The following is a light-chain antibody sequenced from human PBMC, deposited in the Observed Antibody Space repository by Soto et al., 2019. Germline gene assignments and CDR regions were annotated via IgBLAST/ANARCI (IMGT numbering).Light chain of an antibody. J-gene: IGLJ1*01. V-gene: IGLV2-11*01. Sequence: QSVLTQPRSVSGSPGQSVTISCTGTSSDVASYNYVSWYQQHPGKAPKLIIYDVRKRPSGVPDRFFGSKSASTASLTISGLQAEDEAEYYCCSSAGSYTYVYGTGTKVTVL. CDR3: CSSAGSYTYV. CDR2: DVR. CDR1: SSDVASYNY.